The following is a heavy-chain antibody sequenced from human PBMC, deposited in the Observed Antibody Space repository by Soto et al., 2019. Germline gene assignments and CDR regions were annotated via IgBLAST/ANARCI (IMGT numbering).Heavy chain of an antibody. CDR1: GGTFSSYA. J-gene: IGHJ5*02. CDR3: AGVTSMVLGVIDTWFDP. CDR2: IIPMYGPA. D-gene: IGHD3-10*01. Sequence: QVPLVQAGAEVNKPGSSVTFSCTASGGTFSSYAIHWVRQAPGQGLEWMGGIIPMYGPAKYAQRFQGRVTITADASTTTVYMGLTSLTSQDPAVYYCAGVTSMVLGVIDTWFDPWGHGNLVTVSS. V-gene: IGHV1-69*01.